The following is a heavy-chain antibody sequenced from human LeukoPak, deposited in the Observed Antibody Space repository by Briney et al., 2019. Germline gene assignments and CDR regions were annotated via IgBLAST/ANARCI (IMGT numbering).Heavy chain of an antibody. Sequence: ASVKVSCKASGYTFTGYYVHWVRQAPGQGLEWMGWINPNSGGTNYAQKFQGRVTVTRDTSISTAYMELSRLRSDDTAVYYCARDHYDILTGRYYFDYWGQGTLVTVSS. D-gene: IGHD3-9*01. CDR2: INPNSGGT. J-gene: IGHJ4*02. V-gene: IGHV1-2*02. CDR1: GYTFTGYY. CDR3: ARDHYDILTGRYYFDY.